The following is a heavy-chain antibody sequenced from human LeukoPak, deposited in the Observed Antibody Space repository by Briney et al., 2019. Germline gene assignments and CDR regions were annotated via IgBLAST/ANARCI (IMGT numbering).Heavy chain of an antibody. Sequence: SETLSLTCTVSGGSISTFYWSWIRQPAGKGLEWIGRIFTSGSTNYNPSLKSRVTISVDTSKNQFSLKLSSVTAADTAVYYCARRKMLWFGELAYYFDHWGQGTLVTVSS. D-gene: IGHD3-10*01. CDR2: IFTSGST. V-gene: IGHV4-4*07. J-gene: IGHJ4*02. CDR1: GGSISTFY. CDR3: ARRKMLWFGELAYYFDH.